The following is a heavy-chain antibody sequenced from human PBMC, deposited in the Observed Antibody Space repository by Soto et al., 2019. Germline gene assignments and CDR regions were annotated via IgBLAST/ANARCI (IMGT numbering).Heavy chain of an antibody. Sequence: GGSLRLSCAASGFTFSSYWMSWVRQAPGKGLEWVANIKQDGSEKYYVDSVKGRFTISRDNAKNSLYLQMNSLRVEDTAVYYCARDIFCGGDSCPSFSFDIWGQGTMVTVS. CDR1: GFTFSSYW. CDR2: IKQDGSEK. V-gene: IGHV3-7*01. D-gene: IGHD2-21*02. CDR3: ARDIFCGGDSCPSFSFDI. J-gene: IGHJ3*02.